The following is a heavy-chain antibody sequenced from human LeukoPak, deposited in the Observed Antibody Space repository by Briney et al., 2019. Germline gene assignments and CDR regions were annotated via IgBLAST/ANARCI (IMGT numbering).Heavy chain of an antibody. V-gene: IGHV3-23*01. J-gene: IGHJ4*02. D-gene: IGHD3-22*01. CDR1: GFTFSSYA. CDR2: ISGSGGST. Sequence: PGGSLRLSCAASGFTFSSYAMNWVRQAPGKGLEWVSAISGSGGSTYYADSVKGRFTISRDNSKNTLYLQMNSLRAEDTAVYYCAASGSSSGYYCWGQGTLVTVSS. CDR3: AASGSSSGYYC.